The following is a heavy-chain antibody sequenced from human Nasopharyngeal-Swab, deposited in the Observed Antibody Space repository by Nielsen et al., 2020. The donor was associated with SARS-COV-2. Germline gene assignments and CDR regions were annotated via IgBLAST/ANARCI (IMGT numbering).Heavy chain of an antibody. J-gene: IGHJ4*02. V-gene: IGHV3-48*04. D-gene: IGHD6-19*01. CDR3: ARDGDYSSGWRGY. CDR2: ISSSSSTI. Sequence: GESLKISCAASGFTFSSYSMNWVRQAPGKGLEWVSYISSSSSTIYYADSVKGRFTISRDNAKNSLYLQMNSLRAEDTAVYYCARDGDYSSGWRGYWGQGTLVTVSS. CDR1: GFTFSSYS.